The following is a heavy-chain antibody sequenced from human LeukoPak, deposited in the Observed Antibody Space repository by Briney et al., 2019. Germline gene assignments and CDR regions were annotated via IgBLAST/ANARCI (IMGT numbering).Heavy chain of an antibody. D-gene: IGHD3-10*01. V-gene: IGHV3-53*03. CDR3: AKDQDPHSYGSGSYAPFDY. Sequence: GGSLRLSCAASGFTVSSNYMSWVRQAPGKGLEWVSVIYSGGSTYYSGSVKGRFTISRDNSKNTLYLQINSLGADDTAVYYCAKDQDPHSYGSGSYAPFDYWGQGTLVTVSS. J-gene: IGHJ4*02. CDR2: IYSGGST. CDR1: GFTVSSNY.